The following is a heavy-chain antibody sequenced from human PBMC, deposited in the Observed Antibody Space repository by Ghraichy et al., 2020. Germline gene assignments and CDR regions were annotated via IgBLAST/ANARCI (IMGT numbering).Heavy chain of an antibody. CDR3: AKDLKPVTTVGWYFDL. CDR2: ISYDGSNK. Sequence: GGSLRLSCAASGFTFSSYGMHWVRQAPGKGLEWVAVISYDGSNKYYADSVKGRFTISRDNSNNTLYLQMNSLRAEDTAVYYCAKDLKPVTTVGWYFDLWGRGTLVTGSA. CDR1: GFTFSSYG. J-gene: IGHJ2*01. D-gene: IGHD4-17*01. V-gene: IGHV3-30*18.